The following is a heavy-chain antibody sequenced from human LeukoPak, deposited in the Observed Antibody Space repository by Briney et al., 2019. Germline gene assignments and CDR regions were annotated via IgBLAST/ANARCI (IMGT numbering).Heavy chain of an antibody. V-gene: IGHV3-33*04. CDR3: ATVGSVGNCNSASCSFDY. CDR2: IWSDGITK. D-gene: IGHD2/OR15-2a*01. J-gene: IGHJ4*02. Sequence: VIWSDGITKYYADSVRGRCTISRDNSKNTLYLQIDSLRAEDTAVYYCATVGSVGNCNSASCSFDYWGQGTLVTVSS.